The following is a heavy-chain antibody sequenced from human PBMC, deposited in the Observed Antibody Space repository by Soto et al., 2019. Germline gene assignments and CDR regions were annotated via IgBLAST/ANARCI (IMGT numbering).Heavy chain of an antibody. V-gene: IGHV4-34*01. J-gene: IGHJ6*02. CDR3: ARVLAAAGTEDYYYYYGMDV. Sequence: QVQLQQWGAGLLKPSETLSLTCAVYGGSFSGYYWSWIRQPPGKGLEWIGEINHSGSTNYNPSLKIRVTISVDTSKNQFSLKLSSVTAADTAVYYCARVLAAAGTEDYYYYYGMDVWGQGTTVTVSS. CDR1: GGSFSGYY. D-gene: IGHD6-13*01. CDR2: INHSGST.